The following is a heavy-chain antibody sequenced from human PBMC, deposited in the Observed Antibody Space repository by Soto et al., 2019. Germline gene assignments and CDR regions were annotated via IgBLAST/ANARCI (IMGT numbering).Heavy chain of an antibody. J-gene: IGHJ6*02. CDR1: GGSISSSSYY. CDR3: ASQPTVTTNSDYGMDV. V-gene: IGHV4-39*01. CDR2: IYYSGST. D-gene: IGHD4-17*01. Sequence: SETLSLTCTVSGGSISSSSYYLGWIRQPPGKGLEWIGSIYYSGSTYYNPSLKSRVTISVDTSKNQFYLKLSSVTAADTAVYYCASQPTVTTNSDYGMDVWCQGTTFTVSS.